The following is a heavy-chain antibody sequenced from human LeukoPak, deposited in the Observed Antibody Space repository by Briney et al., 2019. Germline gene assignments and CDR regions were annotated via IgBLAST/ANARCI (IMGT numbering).Heavy chain of an antibody. CDR1: EFTFSIYE. J-gene: IGHJ5*02. CDR2: ISSSGNTI. CDR3: ARGRCAASSNWFDG. Sequence: GGSLRLSCAASEFTFSIYEMNWVRQTPGKGLEWLSYISSSGNTIYYAYPEKGRFTISRDNTKNSLYLQMNRLTVEDTVVYYCARGRCAASSNWFDGWGQGITVTASS. D-gene: IGHD4/OR15-4a*01. V-gene: IGHV3-48*03.